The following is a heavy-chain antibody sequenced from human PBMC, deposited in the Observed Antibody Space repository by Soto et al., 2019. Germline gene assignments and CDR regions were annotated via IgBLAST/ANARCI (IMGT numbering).Heavy chain of an antibody. D-gene: IGHD3-16*01. V-gene: IGHV1-18*01. Sequence: QVQLVQSGAEVKKPGASVKVSCKASGYTFNSYGITWVRQAPGQGLEWMGCISADNGNTNYAQNLQGRVTMTTDTSTSTAYRELRSLRSDDTAVYYCARGGGLGKLAMGFDYWGQGTLVTVSS. J-gene: IGHJ4*02. CDR3: ARGGGLGKLAMGFDY. CDR1: GYTFNSYG. CDR2: ISADNGNT.